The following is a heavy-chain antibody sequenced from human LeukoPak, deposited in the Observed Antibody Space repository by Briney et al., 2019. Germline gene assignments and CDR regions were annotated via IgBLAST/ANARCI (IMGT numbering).Heavy chain of an antibody. D-gene: IGHD5-18*01. CDR3: ARDQYSYAHAAH. Sequence: PGGSLRLSCAASGFSFSSYAMSWVRQAPGKGLEWVSGLSVSGSSTYFADSVKGRFTISRDNSKNTLHLQMNSLRAEDTAVYYCARDQYSYAHAAHWGQGTLVTVSS. J-gene: IGHJ4*02. V-gene: IGHV3-23*01. CDR1: GFSFSSYA. CDR2: LSVSGSST.